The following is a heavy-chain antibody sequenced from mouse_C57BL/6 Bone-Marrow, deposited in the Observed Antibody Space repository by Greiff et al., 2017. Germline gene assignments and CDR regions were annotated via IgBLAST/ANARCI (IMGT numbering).Heavy chain of an antibody. CDR2: ISHCGGGT. Sequence: EVKLVESGGGLVQPGGSLKLSCAASGFTFSDYYMYWVRQTPEKRLEWVAYISHCGGGTCYPDTVKGRFTISRDNAKTTLYVQMSRLKSEDTAMYYCARLTTVVATYWYFDVWGTGTTVTVSS. J-gene: IGHJ1*03. CDR1: GFTFSDYY. D-gene: IGHD1-1*01. V-gene: IGHV5-12*01. CDR3: ARLTTVVATYWYFDV.